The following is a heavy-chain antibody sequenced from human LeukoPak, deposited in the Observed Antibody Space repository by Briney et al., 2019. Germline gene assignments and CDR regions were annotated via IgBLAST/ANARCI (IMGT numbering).Heavy chain of an antibody. CDR2: INPNSGGT. J-gene: IGHJ6*03. V-gene: IGHV1-2*02. CDR1: GYTFTSYA. Sequence: ASVKVSCKASGYTFTSYAMNWVRLAPGQGLEWMGWINPNSGGTNYAQKFQGRVTMTRDTSISTAYMELSRLRSDDTAVYYCARDAPFPYYYYMDVWGKGTTVTVSS. CDR3: ARDAPFPYYYYMDV.